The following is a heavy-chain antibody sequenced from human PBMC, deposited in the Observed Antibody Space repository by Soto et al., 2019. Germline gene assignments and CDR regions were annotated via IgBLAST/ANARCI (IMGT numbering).Heavy chain of an antibody. CDR2: IWYDGSNK. CDR3: ARDSRDFWSGCLFDP. V-gene: IGHV3-33*01. Sequence: GGSLRLSCAASGFTFSSYGMHWVRQAPGKGLEWVAVIWYDGSNKYYADSVKGRFTISRDNSKNTLYLQMNSLRAEDTAVYYCARDSRDFWSGCLFDPWGQGTLVTVSS. J-gene: IGHJ5*02. CDR1: GFTFSSYG. D-gene: IGHD3-3*01.